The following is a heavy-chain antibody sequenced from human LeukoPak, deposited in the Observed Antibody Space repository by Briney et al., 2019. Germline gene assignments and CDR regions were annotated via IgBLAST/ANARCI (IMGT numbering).Heavy chain of an antibody. CDR3: ARGRDIVVVPAAMPASYYYYGMDV. D-gene: IGHD2-2*01. CDR1: GGTFSSYA. Sequence: SVKVSCKASGGTFSSYAISWVRQAPGQGLEWMGGIIPIFGTANYAQKFQGRVTITADESTSTAYMELSSLRSEDTAVYYCARGRDIVVVPAAMPASYYYYGMDVWGKGTTVTVSS. CDR2: IIPIFGTA. V-gene: IGHV1-69*01. J-gene: IGHJ6*04.